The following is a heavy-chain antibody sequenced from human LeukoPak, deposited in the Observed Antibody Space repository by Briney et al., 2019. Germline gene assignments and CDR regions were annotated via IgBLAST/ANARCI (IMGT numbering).Heavy chain of an antibody. V-gene: IGHV5-51*01. CDR2: IYPGDSDT. J-gene: IGHJ3*02. D-gene: IGHD3-22*01. CDR3: ARELEDSSAYYSSGGDAFDI. Sequence: GESLKISCKGSGYRFTNYWIGWVRQMPGKGLEWMGIIYPGDSDTRYSPSFQGQVTISADKSISTAYLQWSSLKASDTAMYYCARELEDSSAYYSSGGDAFDIWGQGTMVTVSS. CDR1: GYRFTNYW.